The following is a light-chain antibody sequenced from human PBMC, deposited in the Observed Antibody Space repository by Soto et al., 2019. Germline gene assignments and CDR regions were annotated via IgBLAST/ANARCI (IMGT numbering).Light chain of an antibody. CDR2: DDD. CDR3: SSYANSRTVI. Sequence: QSALTQPASVSGSPGQSITISCTGTSSDVGGNYVSWYVSWYQQRPGKVPKLIIYDDDDRPSGVPNRFSGSKSGSTASLTISGLQAEDEADYYCSSYANSRTVIFGGGTKLTVL. CDR1: SSDVGGNYVSWY. V-gene: IGLV2-14*03. J-gene: IGLJ2*01.